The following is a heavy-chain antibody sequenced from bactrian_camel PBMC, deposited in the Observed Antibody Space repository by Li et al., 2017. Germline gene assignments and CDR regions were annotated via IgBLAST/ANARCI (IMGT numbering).Heavy chain of an antibody. D-gene: IGHD5*01. CDR3: AKYMIYGDYGPTFDY. V-gene: IGHV3S40*01. CDR2: ISDGDTRT. CDR1: GFIFSDYW. J-gene: IGHJ4*01. Sequence: DVQLVESGGGLVQPGGSLRLSCVASGFIFSDYWMSWVRQAPGKGVEWVSTISDGDTRTFYADSVKGRFTISRDNAENTVSLQLNSLKTEDAAMYYCAKYMIYGDYGPTFDYWGQGTQVTVS.